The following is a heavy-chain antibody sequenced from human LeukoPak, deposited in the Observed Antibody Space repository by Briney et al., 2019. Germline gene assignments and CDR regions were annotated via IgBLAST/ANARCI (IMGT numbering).Heavy chain of an antibody. CDR2: ISGSGGSR. CDR1: GFTFSSYA. J-gene: IGHJ5*02. V-gene: IGHV3-23*01. D-gene: IGHD2-2*01. Sequence: GGSLRLSXAASGFTFSSYAMSWVRQAPGKGLEWVSGISGSGGSRYYADSVKGRFTISRDNSKNTLYLQMNSLRAEDTAVYYCAKAADIVVVPAATFDPWGQGTLVTVSS. CDR3: AKAADIVVVPAATFDP.